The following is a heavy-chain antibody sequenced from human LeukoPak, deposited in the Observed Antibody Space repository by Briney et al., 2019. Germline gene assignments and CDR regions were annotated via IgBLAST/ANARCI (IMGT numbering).Heavy chain of an antibody. Sequence: GGSLRLSCAASGFTFSSYDMHWVRQATGKGLEWVSAIGTAGDTYYPGSVKGRFTISRENAKNSLYLQMNSLRAGDTAVYYCARKKGYYGMDVWGQGTTVTVPS. CDR1: GFTFSSYD. J-gene: IGHJ6*02. V-gene: IGHV3-13*04. CDR3: ARKKGYYGMDV. CDR2: IGTAGDT.